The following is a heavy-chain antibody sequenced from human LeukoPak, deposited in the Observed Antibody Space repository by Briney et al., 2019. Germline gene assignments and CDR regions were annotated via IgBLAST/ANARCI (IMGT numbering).Heavy chain of an antibody. J-gene: IGHJ3*02. Sequence: GESLKISCAASGFTFSSYSMNWVRQAPGKGLEWVSSISSSSSYIYYADSVKGRFTISRDNAKNSLYLQMNSLRAEDTAVYYCASRETTVTTSDAFDIWGQGTMVTVSS. CDR2: ISSSSSYI. V-gene: IGHV3-21*01. D-gene: IGHD4-17*01. CDR1: GFTFSSYS. CDR3: ASRETTVTTSDAFDI.